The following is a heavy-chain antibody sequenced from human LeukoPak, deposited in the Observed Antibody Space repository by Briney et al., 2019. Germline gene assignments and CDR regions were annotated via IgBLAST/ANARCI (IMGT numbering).Heavy chain of an antibody. Sequence: GGSLRLPCVASGFTFSNYAMHWVRQAPGKGLEWVAVISDDGSNNYYADSVKGRFTISRDNSKNTLFLQVKSLRVDDTAIYYCARGLDSFNYRFYFVSWGQGTLVTVSS. D-gene: IGHD5-24*01. CDR3: ARGLDSFNYRFYFVS. CDR1: GFTFSNYA. CDR2: ISDDGSNN. V-gene: IGHV3-30*03. J-gene: IGHJ4*02.